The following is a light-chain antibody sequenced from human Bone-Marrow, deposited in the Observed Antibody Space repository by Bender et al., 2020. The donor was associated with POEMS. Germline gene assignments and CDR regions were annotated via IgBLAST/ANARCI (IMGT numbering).Light chain of an antibody. CDR1: SSDVGGYNY. Sequence: QSALTQPPSASGSPGQSVTISCTGISSDVGGYNYVSWFQQHPGKAPKLLIYDVSNRPSGVSNRFSGSKSGNTASLTISGLQAEDEADYYCCSYAGSSTGVFGGGTKLTVL. V-gene: IGLV2-14*01. CDR2: DVS. CDR3: CSYAGSSTGV. J-gene: IGLJ3*02.